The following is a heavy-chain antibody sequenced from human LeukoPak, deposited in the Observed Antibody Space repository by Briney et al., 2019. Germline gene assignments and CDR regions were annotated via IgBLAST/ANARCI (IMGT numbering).Heavy chain of an antibody. CDR2: ISAYNGNT. CDR1: GGTFSSSA. Sequence: ASVKVSCKASGGTFSSSAINWVRQAPGQGLGWMGWISAYNGNTNYAQKLQGRVTMTTDTSTSTAYMELRSLRSDDTAVYYCARDGRIAARSPGYWGQGTLVTVSS. J-gene: IGHJ4*02. CDR3: ARDGRIAARSPGY. V-gene: IGHV1-18*01. D-gene: IGHD6-6*01.